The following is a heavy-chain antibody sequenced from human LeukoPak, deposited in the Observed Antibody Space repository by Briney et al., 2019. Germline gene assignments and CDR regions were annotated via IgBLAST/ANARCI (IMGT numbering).Heavy chain of an antibody. Sequence: GGSLRLSCAASGFTLSSYWMIWARQAPGKGLEWVSVITGSGGNTYYADSVKGRFTISKDNSKNTVYLQMSSLRVDDTAVYYCAKAASSSWPSYYYGMDVWGQGTTVTVSS. V-gene: IGHV3-23*01. J-gene: IGHJ6*02. CDR1: GFTLSSYW. D-gene: IGHD6-13*01. CDR3: AKAASSSWPSYYYGMDV. CDR2: ITGSGGNT.